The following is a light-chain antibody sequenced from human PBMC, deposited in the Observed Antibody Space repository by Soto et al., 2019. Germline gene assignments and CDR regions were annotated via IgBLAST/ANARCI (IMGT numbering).Light chain of an antibody. J-gene: IGKJ5*01. V-gene: IGKV3-20*01. CDR1: QSVSSSY. CDR2: GAS. CDR3: QQYGSSPLA. Sequence: EIVLTQSPGTLSLSPAERATLSCRGSQSVSSSYLAWYQQKPGQAPRLLIYGASSRATGIPDRFSGSGSGTDFTLTISRLEPEDFAVYYCQQYGSSPLAFGQGTRLEIK.